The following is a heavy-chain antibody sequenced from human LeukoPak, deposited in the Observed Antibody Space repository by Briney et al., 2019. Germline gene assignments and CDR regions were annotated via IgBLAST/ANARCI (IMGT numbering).Heavy chain of an antibody. CDR2: IYHSGST. Sequence: PSETLSLTCTVSGGSISSYYWSWIRQPPGKGLEWIGNIYHSGSTFYNPSFKSRVTISVDTSKNQFSLKLSSVTAADTAVYYCARGYSSSWYFNWFDPWGQGTLVTVSS. V-gene: IGHV4-59*08. CDR3: ARGYSSSWYFNWFDP. J-gene: IGHJ5*02. D-gene: IGHD6-13*01. CDR1: GGSISSYY.